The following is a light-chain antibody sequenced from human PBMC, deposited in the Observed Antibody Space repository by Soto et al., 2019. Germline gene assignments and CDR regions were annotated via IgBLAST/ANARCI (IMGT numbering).Light chain of an antibody. CDR2: GNS. J-gene: IGLJ3*02. CDR3: QSYDSSLSGWV. CDR1: SSNIGAGYD. Sequence: QSVLTQPPSVSGAPGQRVTISCTGSSSNIGAGYDVHWYQQLPGTAPKLLIYGNSNRPSGVPDRFSGFKSGTSASLAITGLRAEDEADYYCQSYDSSLSGWVFGGGTNLTVL. V-gene: IGLV1-40*01.